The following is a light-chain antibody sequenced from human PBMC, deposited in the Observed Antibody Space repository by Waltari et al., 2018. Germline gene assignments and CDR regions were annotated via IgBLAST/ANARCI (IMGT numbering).Light chain of an antibody. Sequence: DIVMTQSPDSLAVVLGDRAPLHSTSTRSVLYSPNHKNYLAWYQRKPGQPPKLLIYWASTRESGVPDRFSGSGSGTDFTLTISSLQAEDVALYYCQQFYGSPFTFGGGTKVEIK. CDR2: WAS. CDR1: RSVLYSPNHKNY. V-gene: IGKV4-1*01. J-gene: IGKJ4*01. CDR3: QQFYGSPFT.